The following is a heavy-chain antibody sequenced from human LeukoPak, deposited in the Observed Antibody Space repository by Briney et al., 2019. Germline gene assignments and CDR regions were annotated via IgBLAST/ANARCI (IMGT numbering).Heavy chain of an antibody. J-gene: IGHJ4*02. CDR2: IIPIFGTA. CDR3: ARDQGGGSYYRDPQTYYLDY. CDR1: GGTFSSYA. V-gene: IGHV1-69*06. Sequence: SVKVSCKASGGTFSSYAISWVRQAPGQGLEWMGRIIPIFGTANYAQKFQGRVTITADKSTSTAYMELSSLRSEDTAVYYCARDQGGGSYYRDPQTYYLDYWGQGTLVTVSS. D-gene: IGHD1-26*01.